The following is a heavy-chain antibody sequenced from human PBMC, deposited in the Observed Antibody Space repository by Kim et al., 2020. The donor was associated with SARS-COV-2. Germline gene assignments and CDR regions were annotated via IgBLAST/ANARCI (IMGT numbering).Heavy chain of an antibody. J-gene: IGHJ4*02. D-gene: IGHD3-10*01. Sequence: VQGRFTISRDNSKNTLYLQMNSLSAEDTAVYYCASNRYYYGSGSYYLDYWGQGTLVTVSS. V-gene: IGHV3-30*07. CDR3: ASNRYYYGSGSYYLDY.